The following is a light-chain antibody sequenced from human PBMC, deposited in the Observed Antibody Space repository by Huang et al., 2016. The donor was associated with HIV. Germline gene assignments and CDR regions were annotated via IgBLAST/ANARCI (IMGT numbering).Light chain of an antibody. CDR3: QQYNTPPTT. CDR1: QSVGSN. V-gene: IGKV3-15*01. CDR2: GAS. Sequence: EIIMTQSPATLSVSPGERATLSCRASQSVGSNSAGYQQTPGQAPRLLIFGASKRATGIPARFSGSGSGTEFTLTISSLQSEDFAVYYCQQYNTPPTTFGPGTRVDLK. J-gene: IGKJ3*01.